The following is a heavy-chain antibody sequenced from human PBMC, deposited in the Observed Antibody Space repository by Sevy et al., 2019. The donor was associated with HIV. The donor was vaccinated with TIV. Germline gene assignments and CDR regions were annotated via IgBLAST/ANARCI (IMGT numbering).Heavy chain of an antibody. CDR3: ARVRYNTGWYYFDY. J-gene: IGHJ4*02. Sequence: GGSLRLSCAVSGFTFSDYYMSWIRQAPGKGLEWVSYISSSSTYTNHADSVKGRFTISRDNAKNSLYLQMNSLRAEDVAVYYCARVRYNTGWYYFDYWGQGTLVTVSS. D-gene: IGHD6-19*01. V-gene: IGHV3-11*06. CDR1: GFTFSDYY. CDR2: ISSSSTYT.